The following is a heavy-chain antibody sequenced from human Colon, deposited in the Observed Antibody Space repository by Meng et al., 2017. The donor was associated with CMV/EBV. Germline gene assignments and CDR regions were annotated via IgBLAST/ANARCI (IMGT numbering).Heavy chain of an antibody. Sequence: GESLEISCVASGFNFNGSWMNLVRQAPGKGREWVAKIKHDGVEKYYVDSVRGRFTISRDNARNSLYLQMNSLGARDTAVYDCAREIFSGDSSGYYYVEAFDIWGQGTMVTVSS. CDR1: GFNFNGSW. CDR3: AREIFSGDSSGYYYVEAFDI. D-gene: IGHD3-22*01. J-gene: IGHJ3*02. CDR2: IKHDGVEK. V-gene: IGHV3-7*01.